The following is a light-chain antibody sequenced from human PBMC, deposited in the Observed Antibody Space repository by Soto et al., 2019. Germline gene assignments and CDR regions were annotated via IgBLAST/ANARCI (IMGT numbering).Light chain of an antibody. CDR2: WAS. Sequence: DIVMTQSPDSLAVSLGERATINFKSSQSVLYSSNNKNYLAWYQQKPGQPPKLLIYWASTRESGVPDRFSGSGSGTDFPLTISSLQAEDVAVYYCQQYYRPWTFGQGTKVEIK. J-gene: IGKJ1*01. CDR3: QQYYRPWT. V-gene: IGKV4-1*01. CDR1: QSVLYSSNNKNY.